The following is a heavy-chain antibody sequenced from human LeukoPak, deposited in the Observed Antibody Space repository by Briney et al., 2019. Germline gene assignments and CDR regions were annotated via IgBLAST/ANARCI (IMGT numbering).Heavy chain of an antibody. Sequence: GGSLRLSCAASGFTFSDYYMSWIRQAPGKGLEWVSYISSSGSTIYYADSVKGRFTISRDNAKNSLYLQMNSLRVGDTAVYYCARSVPGGSGWMGAIEYWGQGTLVTVPS. CDR1: GFTFSDYY. V-gene: IGHV3-11*04. CDR2: ISSSGSTI. CDR3: ARSVPGGSGWMGAIEY. D-gene: IGHD6-19*01. J-gene: IGHJ4*02.